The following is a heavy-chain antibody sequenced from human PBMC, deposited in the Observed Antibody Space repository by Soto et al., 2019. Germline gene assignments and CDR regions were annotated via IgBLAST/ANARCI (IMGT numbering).Heavy chain of an antibody. V-gene: IGHV3-30-3*01. D-gene: IGHD2-2*01. CDR2: IAHDGSKI. CDR1: GFIFTSHA. Sequence: QVQLVESGGGVVQPGRSLRLSCAASGFIFTSHAIHWVRQAPGKGLEWVATIAHDGSKIYYAESVKGRFTISRDNSKYTLYLQMNSLTSEDTAVYYCASAQGYDSGNYMNYWGQGILVTVSS. J-gene: IGHJ4*02. CDR3: ASAQGYDSGNYMNY.